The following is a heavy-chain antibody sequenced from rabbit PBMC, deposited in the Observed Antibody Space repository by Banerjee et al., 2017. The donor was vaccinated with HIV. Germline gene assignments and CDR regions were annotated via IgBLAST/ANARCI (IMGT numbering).Heavy chain of an antibody. V-gene: IGHV1S40*01. CDR1: GFSFSSGYD. CDR3: AGEREYAFNL. J-gene: IGHJ4*01. Sequence: QSLEESGGDLVKPGASLTLTCTASGFSFSSGYDMCWVRQAPGKGPEWIACICNSDAKSYYASWAKGRFTISKTSSTTVTLQMTSLTAADTATYFCAGEREYAFNLWGPGTLVTVS. CDR2: ICNSDAKS.